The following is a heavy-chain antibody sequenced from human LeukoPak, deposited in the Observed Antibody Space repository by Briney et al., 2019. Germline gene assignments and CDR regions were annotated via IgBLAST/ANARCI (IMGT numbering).Heavy chain of an antibody. J-gene: IGHJ4*02. CDR3: ARDSPERGYSYGPLDNYFDY. V-gene: IGHV3-66*01. CDR1: EFSVGSNH. D-gene: IGHD5-18*01. CDR2: IYSGGST. Sequence: GGSLRLSCAASEFSVGSNHMTWVRQAPGKGLEWVSLIYSGGSTYYADSVKGRFTISRDNAKNTLYLQMNSLRAEDTAVYYCARDSPERGYSYGPLDNYFDYWGQGTLVTVSS.